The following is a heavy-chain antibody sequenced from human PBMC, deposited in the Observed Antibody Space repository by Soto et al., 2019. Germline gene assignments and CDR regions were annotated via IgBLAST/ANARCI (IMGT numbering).Heavy chain of an antibody. D-gene: IGHD4-17*01. Sequence: QLQLQESGPGLVKPSETLSLTCTVAGGSISSSSYYWGWIRQPPGKGLEWIGSIYYSGSTHYNPSLKSRVTISVDTSKNQFSLKLSSVTAADTAVYYCASLAYGDYTPDYWGQGTLVTVSS. J-gene: IGHJ4*02. V-gene: IGHV4-39*01. CDR3: ASLAYGDYTPDY. CDR1: GGSISSSSYY. CDR2: IYYSGST.